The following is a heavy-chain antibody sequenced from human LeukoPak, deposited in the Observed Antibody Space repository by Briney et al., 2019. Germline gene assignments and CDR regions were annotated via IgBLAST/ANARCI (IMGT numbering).Heavy chain of an antibody. Sequence: SETLSLTCAVYGGSFSGYYWSWIRQPPGKGLEWIGEINHSGSTNYNPSLKSRVTISVDTSKNQFSLKLSSVTAADTAVYYCARVYMGSLRWFDPWGQGTLVTVSS. V-gene: IGHV4-34*01. CDR2: INHSGST. J-gene: IGHJ5*02. CDR1: GGSFSGYY. CDR3: ARVYMGSLRWFDP. D-gene: IGHD2-2*02.